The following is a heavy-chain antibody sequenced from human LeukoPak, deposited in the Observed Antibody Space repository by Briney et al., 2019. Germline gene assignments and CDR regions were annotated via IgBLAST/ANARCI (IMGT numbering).Heavy chain of an antibody. J-gene: IGHJ4*02. V-gene: IGHV3-33*07. CDR1: GFTLSRYW. CDR2: IWYDGSNK. Sequence: GGSLRLSCAASGFTLSRYWMSWVRQAPGKGLEWVAVIWYDGSNKYYADSVKGRFTISRDNSKNTLYLQMNSLRAEDTAVYYCARDRSILTGSLGYFDYWGQGTLVTVSS. CDR3: ARDRSILTGSLGYFDY. D-gene: IGHD3-9*01.